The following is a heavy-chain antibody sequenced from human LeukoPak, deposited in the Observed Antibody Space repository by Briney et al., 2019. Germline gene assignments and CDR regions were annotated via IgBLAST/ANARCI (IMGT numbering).Heavy chain of an antibody. D-gene: IGHD1-26*01. J-gene: IGHJ4*02. CDR1: GGTFSSYA. CDR3: ARARSGSWHFDY. V-gene: IGHV1-69*04. CDR2: IIPILGIA. Sequence: VASVKVSCKASGGTFSSYAISWVRQAPGQGLEWMGRIIPILGIANYAQKFQGRVTITADKSTSTAYMELSSLRSEDTAVYYCARARSGSWHFDYWGQGTLVTVSS.